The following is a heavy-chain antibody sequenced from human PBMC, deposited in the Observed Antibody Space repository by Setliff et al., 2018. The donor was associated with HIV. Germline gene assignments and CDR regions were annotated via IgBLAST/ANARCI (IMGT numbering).Heavy chain of an antibody. J-gene: IGHJ4*02. CDR1: GFNFNNHA. Sequence: CAASGFNFNNHAMHWVRQAPGKGPECVAVISDDGSAKYYGDSVKGRFTISRDNSKDTLYLDLNSLRAEDTAVYYCAKTPSSGWYSLYLDYWGQGTLVTVSS. CDR2: ISDDGSAK. V-gene: IGHV3-30*04. D-gene: IGHD6-19*01. CDR3: AKTPSSGWYSLYLDY.